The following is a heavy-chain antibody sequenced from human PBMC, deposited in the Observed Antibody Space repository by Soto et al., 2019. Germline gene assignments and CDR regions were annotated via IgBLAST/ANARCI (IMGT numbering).Heavy chain of an antibody. D-gene: IGHD3-22*01. Sequence: PVGSLRLSCAASGFTFSDYYMSWIRQAPGKGLEWVSYISSSGSTIYYADSVKGRFTISRDNAKNSLYLQMNSLRAEDTAVYYCARDPGITMIVVVSYYYYGMDVWGQGTTVTVSS. CDR3: ARDPGITMIVVVSYYYYGMDV. J-gene: IGHJ6*02. CDR2: ISSSGSTI. V-gene: IGHV3-11*01. CDR1: GFTFSDYY.